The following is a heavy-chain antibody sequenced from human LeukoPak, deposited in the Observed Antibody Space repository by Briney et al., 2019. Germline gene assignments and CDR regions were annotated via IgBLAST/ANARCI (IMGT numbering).Heavy chain of an antibody. CDR2: ISYSGNT. V-gene: IGHV4-59*01. D-gene: IGHD2-2*01. CDR3: ARVGCSSTSCYGGLDY. Sequence: SETLSLTCTVSGGSISNYYWSWIRQPPGKGLEWIGYISYSGNTDYNPSLKSRVTMSVDTSKNQLTLKLSSVTAADTAVYYCARVGCSSTSCYGGLDYWGQGTLVTVSS. J-gene: IGHJ4*02. CDR1: GGSISNYY.